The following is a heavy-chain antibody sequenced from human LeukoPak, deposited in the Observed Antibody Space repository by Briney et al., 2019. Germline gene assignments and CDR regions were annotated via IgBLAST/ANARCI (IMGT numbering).Heavy chain of an antibody. Sequence: GGSLRLSCAASGFTFSSYSMNWVRQAPGKGLEWVSSISSSSSYIYYADSVKGRFTISRDNAKNSLYLQMNSLSAEDTAVYYCAREEAGDYFDYWGQGTLVTVSS. J-gene: IGHJ4*02. CDR3: AREEAGDYFDY. CDR2: ISSSSSYI. CDR1: GFTFSSYS. D-gene: IGHD4-17*01. V-gene: IGHV3-21*01.